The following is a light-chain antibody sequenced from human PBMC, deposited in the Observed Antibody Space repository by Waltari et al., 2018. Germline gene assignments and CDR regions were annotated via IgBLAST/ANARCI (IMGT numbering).Light chain of an antibody. CDR3: MQARQTPWT. J-gene: IGKJ1*01. Sequence: DIVMTQSPLSLSVTPGEPASISCRSSQSLLHSSGNTFLDWYLKKPGQSPQLLIYLVSKRASGVPDRCSGSGSGTDFTLKISRVEAEDVGVYFCMQARQTPWTFGQGTKVEIK. CDR1: QSLLHSSGNTF. CDR2: LVS. V-gene: IGKV2-28*01.